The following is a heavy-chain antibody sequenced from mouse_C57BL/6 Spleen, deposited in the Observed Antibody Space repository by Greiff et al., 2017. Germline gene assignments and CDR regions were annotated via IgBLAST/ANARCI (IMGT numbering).Heavy chain of an antibody. CDR2: IDPSDSYT. CDR3: ARKDTTVTGAMDY. J-gene: IGHJ4*01. D-gene: IGHD2-2*01. CDR1: GYTFTSYW. Sequence: QVQLQQPGAELVMPGASVKLSCKASGYTFTSYWMHWVKQRPGQGLEWIGEIDPSDSYTNYNRKFKGKSTLTVDKSSSPAYMQLSSLTSEDSAVYYCARKDTTVTGAMDYWGQGTSVTVSS. V-gene: IGHV1-69*01.